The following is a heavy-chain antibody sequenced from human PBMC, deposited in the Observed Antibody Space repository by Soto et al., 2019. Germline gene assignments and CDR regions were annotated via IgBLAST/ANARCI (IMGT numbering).Heavy chain of an antibody. V-gene: IGHV1-2*04. Sequence: QVQLVQSGAEVKKPGASVKVSCKASGYTFTGYYLHWVRQAPGQGLEWMGWINPNSGGTNYAQKFQGWVTMTRYTSSSTAYMELSRLRSDDTAVYYCATSPGYYGSGSYYTPYGMDVWGQGTTVTVSS. J-gene: IGHJ6*02. CDR1: GYTFTGYY. CDR3: ATSPGYYGSGSYYTPYGMDV. CDR2: INPNSGGT. D-gene: IGHD3-10*01.